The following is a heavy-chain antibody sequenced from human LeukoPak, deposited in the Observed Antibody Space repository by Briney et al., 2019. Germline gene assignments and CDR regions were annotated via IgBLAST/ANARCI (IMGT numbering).Heavy chain of an antibody. Sequence: PGGSLRLSCAASGFTFSSYAMSWVRQAPGKGLEWVSAISGSGGSTYYADSVKGRFTISRDNSKNTLYLQMNSLRAEDTAVYYCARDFEYSSTLLENYYYGMDVWGQGTTVTVSS. CDR3: ARDFEYSSTLLENYYYGMDV. V-gene: IGHV3-23*01. J-gene: IGHJ6*02. CDR1: GFTFSSYA. CDR2: ISGSGGST. D-gene: IGHD6-6*01.